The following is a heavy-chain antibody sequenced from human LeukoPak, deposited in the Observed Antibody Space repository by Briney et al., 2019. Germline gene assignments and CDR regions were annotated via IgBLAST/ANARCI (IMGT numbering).Heavy chain of an antibody. V-gene: IGHV4-59*08. CDR3: ARHDCGGDCYSGEIDY. CDR1: GDSATSYY. CDR2: VHHKEPS. J-gene: IGHJ4*02. D-gene: IGHD2-21*02. Sequence: PSETLSLTCTVSGDSATSYYWSWVRQPPGKGLEWIGYVHHKEPSGSTPSLKTRVSMSVDTSKNQFSLKLSSVTAADTAAYYCARHDCGGDCYSGEIDYWGQGTLVTVSS.